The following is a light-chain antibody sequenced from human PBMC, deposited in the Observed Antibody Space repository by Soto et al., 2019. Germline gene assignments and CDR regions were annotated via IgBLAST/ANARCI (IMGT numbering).Light chain of an antibody. CDR3: QQSNSFPLT. CDR2: SAS. V-gene: IGKV1-12*01. CDR1: QAIGSW. J-gene: IGKJ4*01. Sequence: DIQMTQSPSFVSASVGDRVTITCRASQAIGSWLAWYQQKPGKAPNLLIYSASILQTGVPSRFRGSASGTDFTLTISSLQPADFATYYCQQSNSFPLTFGGGTNVEIK.